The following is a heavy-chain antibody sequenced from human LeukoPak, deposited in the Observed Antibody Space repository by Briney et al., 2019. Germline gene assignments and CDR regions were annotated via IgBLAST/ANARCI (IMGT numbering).Heavy chain of an antibody. V-gene: IGHV1-69*02. CDR1: GGTFSSYT. CDR2: IIPILGIA. Sequence: SVKVSCKASGGTFSSYTISWVRQAPGQGLEWMGRIIPILGIANYAQKFQGRVTITADKSTSTAYMELSGLRSEDTAVYYCASERDSSGWYKGYWGQGTLVTVSS. J-gene: IGHJ4*02. CDR3: ASERDSSGWYKGY. D-gene: IGHD6-19*01.